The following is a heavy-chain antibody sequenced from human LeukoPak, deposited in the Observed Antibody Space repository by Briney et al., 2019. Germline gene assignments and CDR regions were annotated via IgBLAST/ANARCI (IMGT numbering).Heavy chain of an antibody. V-gene: IGHV3-21*01. CDR1: GFTFSSYS. CDR2: ISSSSSFI. J-gene: IGHJ4*02. CDR3: ARDAIAAAGFYYFDY. D-gene: IGHD6-13*01. Sequence: GGSLRLSCAASGFTFSSYSMNWVRQAPGKGLEWASSISSSSSFIYYADSVKGRFTISRDNAKNSLYLQMNSLRAEDTAVYYCARDAIAAAGFYYFDYWGQGTLVTVSS.